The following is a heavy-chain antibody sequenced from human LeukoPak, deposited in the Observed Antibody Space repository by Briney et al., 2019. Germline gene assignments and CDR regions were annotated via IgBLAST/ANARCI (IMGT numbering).Heavy chain of an antibody. D-gene: IGHD6-19*01. CDR3: ARAVPGTAHMDV. CDR1: VYTVTSYD. V-gene: IGHV1-8*02. Sequence: ASVTVSFKASVYTVTSYDINRVRQATGQGLEWVGWMNPNYGKTGNAQKVQARVTMTRNTSISTAYMELTSLRSEDTAVYYCARAVPGTAHMDVSGQGTTVTASS. CDR2: MNPNYGKT. J-gene: IGHJ6*02.